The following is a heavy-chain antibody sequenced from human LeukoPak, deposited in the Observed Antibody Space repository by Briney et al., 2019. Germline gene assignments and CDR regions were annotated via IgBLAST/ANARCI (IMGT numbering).Heavy chain of an antibody. D-gene: IGHD6-6*01. J-gene: IGHJ5*02. V-gene: IGHV4-39*01. CDR3: ARAGGISARPYNWFDP. Sequence: SETLSLTCTVSGASISSSTYYWGWIRQPPGKGLEWIGSIYYTGNTYYNPSLKSRVTMSVDASKSQFSLRLSSVTAADTALYYCARAGGISARPYNWFDPWGQGTLVTVSS. CDR1: GASISSSTYY. CDR2: IYYTGNT.